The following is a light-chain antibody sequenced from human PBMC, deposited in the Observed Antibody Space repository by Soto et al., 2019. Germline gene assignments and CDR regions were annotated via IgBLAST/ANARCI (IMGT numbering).Light chain of an antibody. CDR2: DAS. J-gene: IGKJ1*01. V-gene: IGKV3-11*01. Sequence: EIVLTQSPATLSLSQGERTTLSCRASQSVSSYLAWYQQKPGQAPRLLIYDASNRATGIPARFSGSGSGTDFTFALSSREPEDFAVYYCQQRSNWPPSTFGQGTKVEIK. CDR1: QSVSSY. CDR3: QQRSNWPPST.